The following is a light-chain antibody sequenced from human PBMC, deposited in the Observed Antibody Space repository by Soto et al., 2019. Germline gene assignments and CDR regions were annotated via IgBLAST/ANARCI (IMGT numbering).Light chain of an antibody. Sequence: QSALTQPASVSGSPGQSITISCTGSSSDVGGYNYVSWYQQHPGKAPKLMIYDVSNRPSGVSNRFSGSKSGNTASLTISGLQAEDEGDYYCRSYTSSSTLYVFGTGTKLTVL. V-gene: IGLV2-14*01. CDR1: SSDVGGYNY. CDR2: DVS. CDR3: RSYTSSSTLYV. J-gene: IGLJ1*01.